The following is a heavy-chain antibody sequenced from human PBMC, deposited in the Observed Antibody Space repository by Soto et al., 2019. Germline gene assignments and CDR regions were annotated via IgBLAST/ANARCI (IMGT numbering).Heavy chain of an antibody. CDR2: ISASGGST. D-gene: IGHD3-3*01. CDR1: GFSFSNYA. CDR3: AKRLWSGSNSVGNGMDV. Sequence: EVQLLESGGGLVQPGVSLRLSCAASGFSFSNYAVTWVRQAPGKGLEWVSAISASGGSTYYADSVKGRFTISRDKSKHTVQLEMNSLRAEDTAVSYCAKRLWSGSNSVGNGMDVRGPWTTGTVSS. V-gene: IGHV3-23*01. J-gene: IGHJ6*02.